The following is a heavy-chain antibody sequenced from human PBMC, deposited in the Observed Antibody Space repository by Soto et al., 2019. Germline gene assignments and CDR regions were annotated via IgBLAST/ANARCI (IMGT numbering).Heavy chain of an antibody. CDR3: ARDLEGYCSGGSCYWYYFDY. CDR1: GYTFTSYA. Sequence: ASVKVSCKASGYTFTSYAMHWVRQAPGQRLEWMGWINAGNGNTKYSQKFQGRVTITRDTSASTAYMELSSLRSEDTAVYYCARDLEGYCSGGSCYWYYFDYWGQGTLVTVSS. J-gene: IGHJ4*02. CDR2: INAGNGNT. V-gene: IGHV1-3*01. D-gene: IGHD2-15*01.